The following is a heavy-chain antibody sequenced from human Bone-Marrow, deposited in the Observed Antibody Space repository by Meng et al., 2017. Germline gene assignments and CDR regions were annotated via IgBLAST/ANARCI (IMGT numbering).Heavy chain of an antibody. CDR2: IIPIFGTA. Sequence: QVKLVQSGAEVKKPGSSVKVSCKASGGTFSSYAISWVRQAPGQGLEWMGGIIPIFGTANYAQKFQGRVTITADKSTSTAYMELSSLRSEDTAVYYCARAWNYYDSSGYYYYFDYWGQGTLVTVSS. J-gene: IGHJ4*02. CDR1: GGTFSSYA. D-gene: IGHD3-22*01. V-gene: IGHV1-69*06. CDR3: ARAWNYYDSSGYYYYFDY.